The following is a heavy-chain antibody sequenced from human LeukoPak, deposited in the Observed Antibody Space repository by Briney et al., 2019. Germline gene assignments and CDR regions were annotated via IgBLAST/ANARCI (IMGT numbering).Heavy chain of an antibody. CDR2: VSGDGSTS. V-gene: IGHV3-23*01. D-gene: IGHD6-19*01. Sequence: GGSLRLSCAASGFTFSDYAMTWVRQAPGKGLELVSIVSGDGSTSDYADSVKGRFTTSRDNSKNTVHLEAQSLREESTARYYCAKFRGRQISSANWYWRSLDYGGRETLV. J-gene: IGHJ4*02. CDR3: AKFRGRQISSANWYWRSLDY. CDR1: GFTFSDYA.